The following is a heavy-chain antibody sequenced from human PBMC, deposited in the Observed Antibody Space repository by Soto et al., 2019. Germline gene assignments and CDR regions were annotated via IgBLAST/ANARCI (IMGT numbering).Heavy chain of an antibody. CDR2: ISNDGSNK. V-gene: IGHV3-30-3*01. CDR1: GFILSKEA. J-gene: IGHJ4*02. D-gene: IGHD1-20*01. CDR3: ARGGIGVYRSFDF. Sequence: GGSLRRSCAVSGFILSKEAMYGVRQAPGKRPDWVAVISNDGSNKDYADSVKGRFTISRDNSKNTLYLQMNSLKVEDTAMYYCARGGIGVYRSFDFWGQGTLVTVSS.